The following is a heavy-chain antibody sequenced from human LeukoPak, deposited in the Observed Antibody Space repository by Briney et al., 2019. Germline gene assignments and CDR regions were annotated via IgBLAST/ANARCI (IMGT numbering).Heavy chain of an antibody. J-gene: IGHJ3*01. CDR3: AKGAYVGGSSGYYPI. CDR2: ISGSGNSA. V-gene: IGHV3-23*01. CDR1: GFTFSSYW. Sequence: AGGSLRLSCAASGFTFSSYWMHWVRQAPGKGLEWLSSISGSGNSAYYADSVKGRFTISRDKSKSTVSLQMNSLRVEDTAVYYCAKGAYVGGSSGYYPIWGQGTMVTVSS. D-gene: IGHD3-22*01.